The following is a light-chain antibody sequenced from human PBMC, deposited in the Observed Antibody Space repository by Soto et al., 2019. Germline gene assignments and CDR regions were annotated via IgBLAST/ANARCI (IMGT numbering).Light chain of an antibody. CDR1: QGISSY. Sequence: DIQLTQSPSFLSASVGDRVTITCRASQGISSYLAWCQQKPGKAPNLLIYAASTLQSGVPSRFSGSGSGTEFTLTISSLQPDDFATYYCQQLNNYPFTFGPGTKVDIK. CDR2: AAS. V-gene: IGKV1-9*01. J-gene: IGKJ3*01. CDR3: QQLNNYPFT.